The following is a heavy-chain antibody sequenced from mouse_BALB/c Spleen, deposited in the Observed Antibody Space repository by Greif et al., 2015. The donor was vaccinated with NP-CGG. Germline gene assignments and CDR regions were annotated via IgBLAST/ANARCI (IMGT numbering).Heavy chain of an antibody. CDR2: ISSGSSTI. J-gene: IGHJ2*01. Sequence: EVKLMESGGGLVQPGGSRKLSCAASGFTFSSFGMHWVRQAPEKGLEWVAHISSGSSTIYYADTVKGRFTISRDNPKNTLFLQMTSLRSEDTAVYYCARLFDYWGQGTTLTVSS. CDR3: ARLFDY. CDR1: GFTFSSFG. V-gene: IGHV5-17*02.